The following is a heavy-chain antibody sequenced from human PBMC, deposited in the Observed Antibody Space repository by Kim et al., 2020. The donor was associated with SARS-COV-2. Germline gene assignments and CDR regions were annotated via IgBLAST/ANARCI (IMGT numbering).Heavy chain of an antibody. CDR3: ARDQRGIVVVPAAIYYYYGMDV. CDR2: ISSSGSTI. Sequence: GGSLRLSCAASGFTFSSYEMNWVRQAPGKGLEWVSYISSSGSTIYYTDSVKGRFTISRDNAKNSLYLQMNSLRAEDTAVYYCARDQRGIVVVPAAIYYYYGMDVWGQGTTVTVSS. V-gene: IGHV3-48*03. J-gene: IGHJ6*02. CDR1: GFTFSSYE. D-gene: IGHD2-2*01.